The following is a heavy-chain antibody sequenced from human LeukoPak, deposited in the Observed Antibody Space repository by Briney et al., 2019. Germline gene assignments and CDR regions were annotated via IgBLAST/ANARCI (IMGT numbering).Heavy chain of an antibody. CDR1: VGSFSGYY. Sequence: SETLSLTCAVYVGSFSGYYWSWIRQPPGKGLEWIGEINHSGSTNYNSSLKSRVTISVDTSKNQFSLKLSSVTAADTAVYYCARGYYGSGSHCCHMDVWGKGTTITVSS. CDR2: INHSGST. J-gene: IGHJ6*03. V-gene: IGHV4-34*01. CDR3: ARGYYGSGSHCCHMDV. D-gene: IGHD3-10*01.